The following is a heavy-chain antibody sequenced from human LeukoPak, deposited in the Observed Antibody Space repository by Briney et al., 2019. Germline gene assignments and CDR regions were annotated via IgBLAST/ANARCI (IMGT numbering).Heavy chain of an antibody. CDR3: ARDGDFEYSSSVRGYFDY. CDR1: GFTFSNYW. D-gene: IGHD6-6*01. CDR2: IKTDGSST. Sequence: GGSLRLSCAASGFTFSNYWMHWVRQVPGKGLMWVSRIKTDGSSTSYADSVKGRFTISRDNSKNTLYLQMNSLRAEDTAVYYCARDGDFEYSSSVRGYFDYWGQGTLVTVSS. J-gene: IGHJ4*02. V-gene: IGHV3-74*01.